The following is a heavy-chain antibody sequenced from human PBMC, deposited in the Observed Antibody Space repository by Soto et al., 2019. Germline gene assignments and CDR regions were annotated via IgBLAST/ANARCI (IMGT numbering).Heavy chain of an antibody. J-gene: IGHJ4*02. D-gene: IGHD6-25*01. Sequence: SETLGLTCTFSRGSISSGSNYWAWIRQPPGKGLEWIANIYYSGSTFYNPSLKSRVTISLDTSKNQFSLKLRSVTAADTAVYYCARHAARWYFDSWGQGTMVTVSS. V-gene: IGHV4-39*01. CDR1: RGSISSGSNY. CDR2: IYYSGST. CDR3: ARHAARWYFDS.